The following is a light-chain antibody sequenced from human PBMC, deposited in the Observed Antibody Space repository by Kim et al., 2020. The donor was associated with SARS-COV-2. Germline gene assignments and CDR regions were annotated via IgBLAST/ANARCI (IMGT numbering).Light chain of an antibody. V-gene: IGKV3-11*01. CDR2: DAS. CDR1: QSVSSY. J-gene: IGKJ5*01. CDR3: QQRSNWPLIT. Sequence: APGERATLSCRASQSVSSYLAWYHQKPGQAPRLLIYDASNRATGIPARFSGSGSGTDFTLTISSLEPEDFAVYYCQQRSNWPLITFGQGTRLEIK.